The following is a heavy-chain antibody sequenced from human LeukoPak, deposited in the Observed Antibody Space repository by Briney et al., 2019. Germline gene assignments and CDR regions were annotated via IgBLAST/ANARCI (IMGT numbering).Heavy chain of an antibody. D-gene: IGHD2/OR15-2a*01. V-gene: IGHV3-7*01. CDR2: IKQDGSEK. Sequence: PGGSLRLSCAASGFGFSTSWMSWVRQAPGKGLEWVANIKQDGSEKYYVDSVKGRFTISRDNAKNSVYLQKNSLRDEDTAVYYCTSLSNSYGMDVWGQGTTATVSS. J-gene: IGHJ6*02. CDR1: GFGFSTSW. CDR3: TSLSNSYGMDV.